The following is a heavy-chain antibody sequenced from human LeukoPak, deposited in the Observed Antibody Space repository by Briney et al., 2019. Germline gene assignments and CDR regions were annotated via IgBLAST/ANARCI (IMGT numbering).Heavy chain of an antibody. V-gene: IGHV4-34*01. CDR1: GGSFSAYY. CDR3: ARVDGDGYNIPDY. D-gene: IGHD5-24*01. J-gene: IGHJ4*02. CDR2: INHSGRT. Sequence: SETLSLTCAVYGGSFSAYYWSWIRQPPGKGLEWIGEINHSGRTNYNASLKSRVTISVDTSKNQFSLKMSYVTAADTAVYYCARVDGDGYNIPDYWGQGTLVTVSS.